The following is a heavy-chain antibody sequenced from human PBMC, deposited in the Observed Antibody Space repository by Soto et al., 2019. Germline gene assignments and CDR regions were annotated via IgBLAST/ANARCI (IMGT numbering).Heavy chain of an antibody. CDR3: ARGCATYYDFWSGFHWFDP. V-gene: IGHV1-46*01. J-gene: IGHJ5*02. CDR2: INPSGGST. Sequence: VASVKVSFKASGYTFTSYYMHWVRQAPGQGLEWMGIINPSGGSTSYAQKFQGRVTMTRDTSTSTVYMELSSLRSEDTAVYYCARGCATYYDFWSGFHWFDPWGQGTLITVS. D-gene: IGHD3-3*01. CDR1: GYTFTSYY.